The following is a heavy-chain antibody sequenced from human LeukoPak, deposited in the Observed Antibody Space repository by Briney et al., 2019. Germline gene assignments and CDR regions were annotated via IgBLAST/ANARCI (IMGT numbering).Heavy chain of an antibody. Sequence: ASETLSLTCTVSGDSINNYYWSWIRQPPGQGLEWIAFIYYSGTTAYRSTAYNPSLKSRVTISLDTSKNQFSLNLRSVTAADTAVYYCARTIAVAGRGSDYWGQGTLVTVSS. CDR1: GDSINNYY. V-gene: IGHV4-59*01. CDR2: IYYSGTTAYRST. J-gene: IGHJ4*02. D-gene: IGHD6-19*01. CDR3: ARTIAVAGRGSDY.